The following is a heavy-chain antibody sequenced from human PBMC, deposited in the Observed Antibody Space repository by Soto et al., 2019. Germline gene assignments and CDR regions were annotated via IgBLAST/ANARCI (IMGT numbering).Heavy chain of an antibody. V-gene: IGHV3-21*01. Sequence: EVQLVESGGGLVKPGGSLRLSCAASGFTFSSYSMNWVRQAPGKGLEWVSSISSSSSYIYYADSVKGRFTISRDNAKNSLYLQMNSLRAEDTAVYYCSRDVGEGSKTGYWGQGTLVTVSS. CDR3: SRDVGEGSKTGY. J-gene: IGHJ4*02. D-gene: IGHD2-15*01. CDR2: ISSSSSYI. CDR1: GFTFSSYS.